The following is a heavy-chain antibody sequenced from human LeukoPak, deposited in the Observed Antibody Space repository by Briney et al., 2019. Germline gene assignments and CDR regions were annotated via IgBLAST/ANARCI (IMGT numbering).Heavy chain of an antibody. CDR1: GGSFSGYY. CDR3: AREGGGSNRCLD. Sequence: KPSETLSLTCAVYGGSFSGYYWSWIRQPPGKGLEWIGEINHSGSTNYNPSLKSRVTISVDTSKNQFSLNLTSVTAADTAVYYCAREGGGSNRCLDWGQGTLVTVSS. D-gene: IGHD3-16*02. J-gene: IGHJ1*01. V-gene: IGHV4-34*01. CDR2: INHSGST.